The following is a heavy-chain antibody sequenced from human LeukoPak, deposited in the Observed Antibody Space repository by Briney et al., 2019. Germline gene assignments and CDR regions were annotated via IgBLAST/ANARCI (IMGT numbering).Heavy chain of an antibody. J-gene: IGHJ4*02. CDR2: ISYDGSGQ. CDR3: AKSGYSYGFLDY. Sequence: GSLRLSCAASGFTFSSYGIHWVRQAPGKGLEWVAVISYDGSGQEFADSMKGRFTISRDNSKNTVFLQMNSLRAEDTAIYYCAKSGYSYGFLDYWGQGTLVTVSS. D-gene: IGHD5-18*01. CDR1: GFTFSSYG. V-gene: IGHV3-30*18.